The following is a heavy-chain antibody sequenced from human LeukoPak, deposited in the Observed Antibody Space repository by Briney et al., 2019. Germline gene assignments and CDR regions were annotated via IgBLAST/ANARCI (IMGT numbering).Heavy chain of an antibody. J-gene: IGHJ6*02. CDR1: GFTFINYA. CDR3: ARDGYGMDV. V-gene: IGHV3-30-3*01. Sequence: GRSLRLSCAASGFTFINYAMHWVRQAPGKGLEWVAVISYDGSNEYYADSVKGRFTISRDTSNTLYLQMNSLRAEDTAVYYCARDGYGMDVWGQGTTVTVPS. CDR2: ISYDGSNE.